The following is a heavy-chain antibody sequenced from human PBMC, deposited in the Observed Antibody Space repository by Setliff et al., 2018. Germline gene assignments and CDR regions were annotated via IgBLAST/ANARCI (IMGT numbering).Heavy chain of an antibody. D-gene: IGHD3-10*01. CDR3: ARDRAGYYYGSGSYYLFDY. CDR2: ISSSSSYI. J-gene: IGHJ4*02. CDR1: GFTFSRYT. Sequence: PGGSLRLSCAASGFTFSRYTINWVRQAPGKGLEWVSSISSSSSYIYYTDSVKGRFAISRDNAKNSLYLQVNSLRAEDTAVYYCARDRAGYYYGSGSYYLFDYWGQGTTVTVSS. V-gene: IGHV3-21*01.